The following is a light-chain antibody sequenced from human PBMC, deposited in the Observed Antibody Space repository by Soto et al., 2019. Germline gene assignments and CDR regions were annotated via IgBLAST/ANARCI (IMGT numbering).Light chain of an antibody. CDR1: SSDVGGYNY. Sequence: QSALTQPRSVSGSPGQSVTISCTGTSSDVGGYNYVSWYQQHPGKAPKLMIYDVSKRPSGVPDRFSGSKSGNTASLTISGLQAEDEADYYCCSYAGSYTPYYVFGTVTKLTVL. CDR2: DVS. J-gene: IGLJ1*01. V-gene: IGLV2-11*01. CDR3: CSYAGSYTPYYV.